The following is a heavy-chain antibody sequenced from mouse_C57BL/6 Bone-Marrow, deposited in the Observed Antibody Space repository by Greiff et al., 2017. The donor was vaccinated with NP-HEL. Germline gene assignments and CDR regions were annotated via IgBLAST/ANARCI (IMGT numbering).Heavy chain of an antibody. V-gene: IGHV1-69*01. CDR3: ARRDYGSSYSY. CDR2: IDPSDCYT. J-gene: IGHJ2*01. Sequence: QVQLQQSGAELVMPGASVKLSCKASGYTFTSYWMHWVKQRPGQGLAWIGEIDPSDCYTNYNQKFKGKSTLTVDKSSSTAYMQLSSLTSEDSAVYYCARRDYGSSYSYWGQGTTLTVSS. D-gene: IGHD1-1*01. CDR1: GYTFTSYW.